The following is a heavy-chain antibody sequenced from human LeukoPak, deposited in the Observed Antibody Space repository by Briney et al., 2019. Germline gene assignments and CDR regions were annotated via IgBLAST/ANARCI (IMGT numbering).Heavy chain of an antibody. Sequence: GGSLRLSCAASGFTFSSYWMNWVRQAPAKGLQWVANRKQDGREKYYVDSVKGRFTISKDNAKNSLYLQMNSLTAADTAVYYCARVLRWTALDYWGQGTLVTVYS. CDR1: GFTFSSYW. V-gene: IGHV3-7*01. J-gene: IGHJ4*02. D-gene: IGHD2-15*01. CDR2: RKQDGREK. CDR3: ARVLRWTALDY.